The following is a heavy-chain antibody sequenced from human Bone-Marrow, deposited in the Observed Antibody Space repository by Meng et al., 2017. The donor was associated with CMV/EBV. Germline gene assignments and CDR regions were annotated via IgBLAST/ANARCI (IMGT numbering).Heavy chain of an antibody. V-gene: IGHV3-33*01. CDR3: ARDIVVVPAAIWGYYYYGMDV. CDR1: RFTFSSYD. D-gene: IGHD2-2*01. CDR2: IRYDGGNK. J-gene: IGHJ6*02. Sequence: GESLKISCAASRFTFSSYDMHWVRQAPGKGLEWVAVIRYDGGNKYCEDSVKGRFTISRDNSKNTLYLQMNSLRAEDTAVYYCARDIVVVPAAIWGYYYYGMDVWGQGTTVTVSS.